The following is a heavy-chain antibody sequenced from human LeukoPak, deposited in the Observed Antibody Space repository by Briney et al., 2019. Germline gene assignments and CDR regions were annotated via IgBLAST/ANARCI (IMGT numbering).Heavy chain of an antibody. CDR2: ISSGGATT. J-gene: IGHJ4*02. Sequence: GVSLRLSCAASGFPFSDYYMSWIRQAPGKGLQWVSCISSGGATTSYADSVKGRFTISRDSAKNSLYLQMNSLAAEDTAVYYCARRGRDSSSWSPDFDYWGQGTLVTVSS. CDR3: ARRGRDSSSWSPDFDY. D-gene: IGHD6-13*01. CDR1: GFPFSDYY. V-gene: IGHV3-11*01.